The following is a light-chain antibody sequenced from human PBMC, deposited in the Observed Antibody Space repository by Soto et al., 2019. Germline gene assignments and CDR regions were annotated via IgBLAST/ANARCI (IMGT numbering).Light chain of an antibody. V-gene: IGLV2-14*01. J-gene: IGLJ1*01. CDR3: SSYTTDNRDYV. Sequence: QSVLILPAYGPVSPEKSIPVSCNETSSDVGAYTSVPWYQQHPGKAPKLIIYEVSNRPPGVSTRFSGPKSASTASLTISGLQAEDEAHYYCSSYTTDNRDYVFATGTKVTVL. CDR2: EVS. CDR1: SSDVGAYTS.